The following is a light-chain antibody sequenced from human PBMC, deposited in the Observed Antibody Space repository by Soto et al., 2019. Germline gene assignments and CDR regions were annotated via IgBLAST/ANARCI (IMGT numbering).Light chain of an antibody. J-gene: IGLJ2*01. CDR2: EVS. CDR3: SSYTSSNTLV. CDR1: SSDVGAYNY. Sequence: QSALTQPASVSGSPGQSITISCTGTSSDVGAYNYVSWYQQHPGEAPKLMIFEVSDRPSGVSNRFSGSKSGNTASLTISGLQAEDEADYYCSSYTSSNTLVFGGGTQLTVL. V-gene: IGLV2-14*01.